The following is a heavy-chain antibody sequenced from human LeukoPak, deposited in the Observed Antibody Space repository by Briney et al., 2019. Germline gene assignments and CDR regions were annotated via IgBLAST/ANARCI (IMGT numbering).Heavy chain of an antibody. CDR3: AREGVLGAFDI. CDR2: IYHSGST. V-gene: IGHV4-38-2*02. J-gene: IGHJ3*02. CDR1: GYSISSGYY. Sequence: AETLSLTCTVSGYSISSGYYWDWIRQPPGEGLEWIGSIYHSGSTYYNPSLESRVTISGDTSKNQFSLKLSSVTAADTAVYYCAREGVLGAFDIWGQGTMVTVSS. D-gene: IGHD2/OR15-2a*01.